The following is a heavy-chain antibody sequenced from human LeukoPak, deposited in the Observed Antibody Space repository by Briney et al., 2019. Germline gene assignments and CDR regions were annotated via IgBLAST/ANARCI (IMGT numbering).Heavy chain of an antibody. CDR2: IYYSGST. Sequence: SETLSLTCTVSGGSISSYYWSWIRQPPGKGLEWIGYIYYSGSTNYNPSLKSRVTISVDTSKNQFSLKLSSVTAADTAVYYCARGVSGSYPDDFDHWGQGTLVTVSS. CDR3: ARGVSGSYPDDFDH. CDR1: GGSISSYY. D-gene: IGHD3-10*01. J-gene: IGHJ4*02. V-gene: IGHV4-59*01.